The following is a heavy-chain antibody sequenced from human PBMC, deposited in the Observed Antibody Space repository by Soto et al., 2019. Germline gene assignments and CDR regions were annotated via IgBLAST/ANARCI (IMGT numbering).Heavy chain of an antibody. CDR3: ATQIPGTTGY. D-gene: IGHD1-20*01. CDR2: IRSKPYSYTT. V-gene: IGHV3-72*01. Sequence: EVQLVESGGGLVQPGGSLRLSCAASGFAFSDHYMDWVRQAPGKGLEWVGRIRSKPYSYTTDYAASVKGRFTISRDDSKNALYLQMNSLKTEDTAVYYCATQIPGTTGYWGQGTLVTVSS. J-gene: IGHJ4*02. CDR1: GFAFSDHY.